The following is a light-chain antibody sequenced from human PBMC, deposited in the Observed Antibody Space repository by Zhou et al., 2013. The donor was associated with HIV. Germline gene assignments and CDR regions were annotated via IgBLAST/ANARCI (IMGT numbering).Light chain of an antibody. V-gene: IGKV1-5*03. J-gene: IGKJ1*01. CDR1: QSISSW. CDR2: KAS. Sequence: DIQMTQSPSTLSASVGDRVTITCRASQSISSWLAWYQQKPGKAPKLLIYKASSLETGVPSRFSGSGSGTEFTLTISSLQPDDFATYWCQHYNSYPWRFGQGTKVEMK. CDR3: QHYNSYPWR.